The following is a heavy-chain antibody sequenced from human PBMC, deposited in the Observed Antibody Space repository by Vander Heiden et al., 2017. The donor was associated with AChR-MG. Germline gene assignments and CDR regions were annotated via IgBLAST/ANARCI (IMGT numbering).Heavy chain of an antibody. V-gene: IGHV4-34*01. J-gene: IGHJ3*02. Sequence: QVQLQQWGAGLLKPSETLSLTCAVHGGSLSGSYWSWIRQPPGKGLEWIGEINHSGSTNYNPSLKSRVTISVDTSKNQFSLKLSSVTAADTAVYYCARYYYGSGMWRVDAFDIWGQGTMVTVSS. CDR2: INHSGST. CDR1: GGSLSGSY. CDR3: ARYYYGSGMWRVDAFDI. D-gene: IGHD3-10*01.